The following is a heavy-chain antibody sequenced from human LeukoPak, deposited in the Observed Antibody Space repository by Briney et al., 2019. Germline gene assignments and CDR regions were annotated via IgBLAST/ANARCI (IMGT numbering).Heavy chain of an antibody. CDR1: GFTFSDYY. CDR3: ARDRRYFQH. Sequence: GGSLRLSCAASGFTFSDYYMSWIRQAPGKGLEWVSYITGSGNTINYADSVKGRFTISRDNAKNSLYLQMNTLRAEDTAVYYCARDRRYFQHWGQSTLVTVSS. J-gene: IGHJ1*01. CDR2: ITGSGNTI. V-gene: IGHV3-11*01.